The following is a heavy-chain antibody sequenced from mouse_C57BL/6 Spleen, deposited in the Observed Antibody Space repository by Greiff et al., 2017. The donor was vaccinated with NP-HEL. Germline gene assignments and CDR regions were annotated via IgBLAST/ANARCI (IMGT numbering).Heavy chain of an antibody. CDR3: AVITTRYFDV. V-gene: IGHV14-3*01. D-gene: IGHD1-1*01. J-gene: IGHJ1*03. CDR1: GFNINNTY. Sequence: VQLQQSVAELVRPGASVKLSCTASGFNINNTYMHWVKHRPEQGLEWIGRIDPANGNTKYAPKFQGKATITADTSSNTAYLQLSSLTSEDTAIYYCAVITTRYFDVWGTGTTVTVSS. CDR2: IDPANGNT.